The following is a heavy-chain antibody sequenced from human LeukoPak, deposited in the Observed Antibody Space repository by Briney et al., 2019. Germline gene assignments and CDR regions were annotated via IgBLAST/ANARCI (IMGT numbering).Heavy chain of an antibody. J-gene: IGHJ4*02. D-gene: IGHD4-17*01. V-gene: IGHV4-61*02. Sequence: PSETLSLTCTVSGGSISSGSYYWSWIRQPAGKGLEWIGRIYTSGSTNHNPSLKSRVTISVDTSKNQFSLKLSSVTAADTAVYYCARWVGYGDYFDYWGQGTLVTVSS. CDR3: ARWVGYGDYFDY. CDR1: GGSISSGSYY. CDR2: IYTSGST.